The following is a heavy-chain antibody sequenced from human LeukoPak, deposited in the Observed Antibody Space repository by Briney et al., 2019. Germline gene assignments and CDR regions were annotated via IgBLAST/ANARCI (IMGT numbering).Heavy chain of an antibody. J-gene: IGHJ4*02. Sequence: SETLSLTCAVYGGSFSGYYWSWIRQPPGKGLEWIGEINHSGSTNYNPSLKSRVTISVDTSKNQFSLKLSSVTAADTAVYYCARVGSGYSSSWNDYWGQGTLVTVSS. CDR2: INHSGST. D-gene: IGHD6-13*01. CDR3: ARVGSGYSSSWNDY. CDR1: GGSFSGYY. V-gene: IGHV4-34*01.